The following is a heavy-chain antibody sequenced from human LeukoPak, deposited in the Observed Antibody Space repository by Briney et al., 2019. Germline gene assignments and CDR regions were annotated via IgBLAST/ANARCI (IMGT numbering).Heavy chain of an antibody. CDR2: ISSSGSTI. CDR1: GFTFSSYA. CDR3: ARDRYSSGWSYYYGMDV. V-gene: IGHV3-48*04. D-gene: IGHD6-19*01. Sequence: GGSLRLSCAASGFTFSSYAMSWVRQAPGKGLEWVSYISSSGSTIYYADSVKGRFTISRDNAKNSLYLQMNSLRAEDTAVYYCARDRYSSGWSYYYGMDVWGQGTTVTVSS. J-gene: IGHJ6*02.